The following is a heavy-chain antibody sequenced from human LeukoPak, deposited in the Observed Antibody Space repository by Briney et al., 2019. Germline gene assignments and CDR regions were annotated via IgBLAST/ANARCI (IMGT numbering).Heavy chain of an antibody. CDR2: INHSGST. CDR1: GGSFSGYY. D-gene: IGHD6-13*01. Sequence: SETLSLTCAVYGGSFSGYYWSWIRQPPGKGLEWIGEINHSGSTNYNPSLKSRVTISVDTSKNQFSLKLSSVTAADTAVYYCAVTFIAAAGNDAFDIWGQGTMVTVSS. CDR3: AVTFIAAAGNDAFDI. J-gene: IGHJ3*02. V-gene: IGHV4-34*01.